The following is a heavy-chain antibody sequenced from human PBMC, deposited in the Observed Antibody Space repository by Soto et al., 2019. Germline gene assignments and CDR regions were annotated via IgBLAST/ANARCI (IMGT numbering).Heavy chain of an antibody. CDR3: ARSGDYGDYWYFDL. J-gene: IGHJ2*01. D-gene: IGHD4-17*01. CDR1: GFTFSSYS. Sequence: EVQLVESGGGLVQPGGSLRLSCAASGFTFSSYSMNWVRQAPGKGLEWVSYISSSSSTIYYADSVKGRFTISRDNAKNSLYLQMNSLRDEDTAVYYCARSGDYGDYWYFDLWGRGTLFTVSS. V-gene: IGHV3-48*02. CDR2: ISSSSSTI.